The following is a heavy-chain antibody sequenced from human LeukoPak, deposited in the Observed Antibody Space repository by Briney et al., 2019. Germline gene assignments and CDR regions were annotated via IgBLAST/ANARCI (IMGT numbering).Heavy chain of an antibody. Sequence: SETLSLTCTVPGGSISSYYWSWIRQPPGKGLEWIGYIYYSGSTNYNPSLKSRVTISVDTSKNQFSLKLSSVTAADTAVYYCARLRMVRGVIRPTRQYYFDYWGQGTLVTVSS. D-gene: IGHD3-10*01. CDR3: ARLRMVRGVIRPTRQYYFDY. CDR1: GGSISSYY. V-gene: IGHV4-59*08. CDR2: IYYSGST. J-gene: IGHJ4*02.